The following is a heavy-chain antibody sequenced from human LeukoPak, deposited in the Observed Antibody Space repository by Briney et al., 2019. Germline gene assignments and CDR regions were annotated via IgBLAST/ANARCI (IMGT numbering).Heavy chain of an antibody. Sequence: GASVKVSCKASGYTFTNNYMHWVRQAPGQGLEWMGFINPTGGSTSYAQKFQGRVTMTRDMSTSTVYMELSSLRSEDTAMYYCGRNTGSGFDYWGQGTLVTVSS. CDR2: INPTGGST. CDR3: GRNTGSGFDY. D-gene: IGHD2-8*02. V-gene: IGHV1-46*01. CDR1: GYTFTNNY. J-gene: IGHJ4*02.